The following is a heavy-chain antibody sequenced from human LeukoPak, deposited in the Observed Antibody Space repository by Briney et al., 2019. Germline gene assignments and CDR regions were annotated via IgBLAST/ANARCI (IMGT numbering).Heavy chain of an antibody. CDR2: INWNGGST. V-gene: IGHV3-20*04. CDR1: GFTFDEYG. J-gene: IGHJ4*02. D-gene: IGHD4-17*01. CDR3: ATDYGYYFDY. Sequence: RPGGSLRLSCAASGFTFDEYGMSWVRQAPGKGLEWVSGINWNGGSTGYADSVKGRFTISRDNAKNSLYLQIHSLRAEDTAMYFCATDYGYYFDYWGQGTLVAVSS.